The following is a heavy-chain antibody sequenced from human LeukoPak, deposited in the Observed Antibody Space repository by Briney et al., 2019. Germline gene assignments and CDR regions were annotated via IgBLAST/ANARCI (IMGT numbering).Heavy chain of an antibody. CDR3: ARGYGSGNYYFDY. J-gene: IGHJ4*02. V-gene: IGHV3-48*02. CDR1: GFTFSNYG. Sequence: GGSLRLSCAASGFTFSNYGMNWVRQAPGKRLEWVSYISSSSDSIYYADSVKGRFTISRDNAENSLYLQMNSLRDEDTAVYYCARGYGSGNYYFDYWGQGTLVSVSS. D-gene: IGHD3-10*01. CDR2: ISSSSDSI.